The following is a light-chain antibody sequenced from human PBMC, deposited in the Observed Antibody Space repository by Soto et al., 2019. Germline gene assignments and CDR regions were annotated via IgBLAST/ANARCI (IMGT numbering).Light chain of an antibody. CDR2: EAS. Sequence: DIQMTQSPSTLSASVGDRVTITCRASQSISDSLAWYQQKPGKAPKLLIYEASSLKSGVPSRFSGSRSRTEDTITVSSLQPDDFATYYCQQYNGYWTFGQGTKVEIK. V-gene: IGKV1-5*03. CDR1: QSISDS. J-gene: IGKJ1*01. CDR3: QQYNGYWT.